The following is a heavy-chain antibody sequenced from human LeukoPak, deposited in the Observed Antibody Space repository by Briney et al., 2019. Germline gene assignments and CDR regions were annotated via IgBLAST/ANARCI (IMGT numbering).Heavy chain of an antibody. CDR3: AKDIGSSSPGGVDY. CDR1: GFTFSSYS. V-gene: IGHV3-48*01. CDR2: ISSSSSTI. J-gene: IGHJ4*02. D-gene: IGHD2-15*01. Sequence: PGGSLRLSCAASGFTFSSYSMNWVRQAPGKGLEWVSYISSSSSTIYYADSVKGRFTISRDNSKNTLYLQMNSLRAEDTAVYYCAKDIGSSSPGGVDYWGQGTLVTVSS.